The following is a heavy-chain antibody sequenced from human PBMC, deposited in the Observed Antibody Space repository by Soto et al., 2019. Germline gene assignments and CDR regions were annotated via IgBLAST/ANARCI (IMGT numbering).Heavy chain of an antibody. CDR3: AKDNGWLRYDY. CDR2: IPNAGGTT. D-gene: IGHD6-19*01. CDR1: GFTFSSHG. J-gene: IGHJ4*02. Sequence: EVQLLESGGGLVQPGGSLRLSCAASGFTFSSHGMSWVRQAPGKGLEWVSAIPNAGGTTYYADSVKGRFTISRDNSKNTLYLQMNSLRAEGTAVYYCAKDNGWLRYDYWGQGTLVTVSS. V-gene: IGHV3-23*01.